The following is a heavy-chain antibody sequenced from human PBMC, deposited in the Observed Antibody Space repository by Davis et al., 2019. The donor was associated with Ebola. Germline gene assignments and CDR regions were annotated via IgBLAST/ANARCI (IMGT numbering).Heavy chain of an antibody. J-gene: IGHJ6*02. CDR1: GGFVSSGGYS. CDR2: YYYTGST. CDR3: ARDSRWLVPGTYYYYGMDV. D-gene: IGHD6-19*01. Sequence: SETLSLTCAVSGGFVSSGGYSWSWIRQPPGKGLEWIGYYYYTGSTHYSPSLKSRVTISIDTSKNHFSLKLSSVTAADTAVYYCARDSRWLVPGTYYYYGMDVWGQGTTVTVSS. V-gene: IGHV4-61*03.